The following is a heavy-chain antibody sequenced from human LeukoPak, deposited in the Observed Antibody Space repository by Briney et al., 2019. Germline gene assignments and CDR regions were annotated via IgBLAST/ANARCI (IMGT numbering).Heavy chain of an antibody. CDR3: AKTGIAVAGTDY. J-gene: IGHJ4*02. Sequence: PGGSLRLSCAASGFTFSSYSMNWVRQAPGKGLEWVSAISGSGGSTYYADSVKGRFTISRDNSKNTLYLQMNSLRAEDTAVYYCAKTGIAVAGTDYWGQGTLVTVSS. CDR1: GFTFSSYS. D-gene: IGHD6-19*01. CDR2: ISGSGGST. V-gene: IGHV3-23*01.